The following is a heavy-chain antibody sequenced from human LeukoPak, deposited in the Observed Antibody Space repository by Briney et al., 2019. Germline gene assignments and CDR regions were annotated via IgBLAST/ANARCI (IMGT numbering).Heavy chain of an antibody. J-gene: IGHJ4*02. CDR3: ARLYGDYGDY. V-gene: IGHV3-23*01. Sequence: GGSLRLSCAASGFTFSSYAMSWVRQAPGKGLEWVSAISGSGGSTYYADSVKGRFTISRDNSKNRLFLQMNSLRVEDTAIYYCARLYGDYGDYWGQGTLVTVSS. D-gene: IGHD4-17*01. CDR2: ISGSGGST. CDR1: GFTFSSYA.